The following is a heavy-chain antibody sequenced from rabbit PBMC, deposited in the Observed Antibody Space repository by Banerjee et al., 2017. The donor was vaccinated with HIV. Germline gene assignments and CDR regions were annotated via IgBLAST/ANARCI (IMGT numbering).Heavy chain of an antibody. V-gene: IGHV1S45*01. CDR3: ARVANFVSGGYGL. CDR1: GFSFSSSYD. CDR2: IYAGSSGST. Sequence: QEQLEESGGDLVKPEGSLTLTCTASGFSFSSSYDMCWVRQAPGKGLEWIACIYAGSSGSTWYASWAKGRFTISKTSSTTVTLQMTSLTAADTASYFCARVANFVSGGYGLWGPGTLVTVS. J-gene: IGHJ4*01. D-gene: IGHD1-1*01.